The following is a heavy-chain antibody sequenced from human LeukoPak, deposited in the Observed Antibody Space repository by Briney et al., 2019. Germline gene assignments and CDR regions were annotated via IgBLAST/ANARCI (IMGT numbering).Heavy chain of an antibody. D-gene: IGHD6-19*01. CDR1: GFTFSSYA. V-gene: IGHV3-30-3*01. CDR2: ISYDGSNK. J-gene: IGHJ4*02. CDR3: ARSIAVAVPDY. Sequence: GGSLRLSCAASGFTFSSYAMHWVRQAPGKGLEWVAVISYDGSNKYYADSVKGRFTISRDNSKNTLYLQMNSLRAEDTAVYYCARSIAVAVPDYWGQGTLVTVSS.